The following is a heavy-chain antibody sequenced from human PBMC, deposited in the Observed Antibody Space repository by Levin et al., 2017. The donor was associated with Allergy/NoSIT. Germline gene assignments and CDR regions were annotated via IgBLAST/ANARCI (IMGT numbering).Heavy chain of an antibody. V-gene: IGHV3-15*01. CDR1: GITFSNAW. J-gene: IGHJ4*02. D-gene: IGHD6-13*01. CDR2: IKNKADGATT. CDR3: TTYSSSWYYFDY. Sequence: GESLKISCAASGITFSNAWMSWARQAPGKGLEWVGRIKNKADGATTEYAAPVKGRFTIARDDSKNTLYLQMNSLKTEDTAVYFCTTYSSSWYYFDYWGQGTLVTVSS.